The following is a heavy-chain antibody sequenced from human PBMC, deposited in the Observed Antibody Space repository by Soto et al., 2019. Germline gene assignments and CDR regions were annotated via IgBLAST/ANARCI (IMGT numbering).Heavy chain of an antibody. J-gene: IGHJ5*02. CDR1: GGSISSGGYS. D-gene: IGHD3-10*01. Sequence: SETLSLTCAVSGGSISSGGYSWSWIRQPPGKGLEWIGYIYHSGSTYYNPSLKSRVTISVDTSKNQFSLKLSSVTAADTAIYYCASDVIVLWFGKAHPNWSGPWGQGTLVTVSS. CDR3: ASDVIVLWFGKAHPNWSGP. V-gene: IGHV4-30-2*01. CDR2: IYHSGST.